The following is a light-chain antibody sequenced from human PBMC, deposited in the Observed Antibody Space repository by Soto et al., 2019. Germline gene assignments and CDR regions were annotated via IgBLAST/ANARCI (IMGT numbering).Light chain of an antibody. CDR2: AAS. V-gene: IGKV1-27*01. J-gene: IGKJ1*01. Sequence: DIQMTQSPSSLSASVGDRVSITCRASRDISNYLAWYQQRPGKVPKLLIYAASTLQSGVPSRFSGSGSGTDFTLTISSLLPEDVATYYCQEYYSARSFGQGTKVDIK. CDR1: RDISNY. CDR3: QEYYSARS.